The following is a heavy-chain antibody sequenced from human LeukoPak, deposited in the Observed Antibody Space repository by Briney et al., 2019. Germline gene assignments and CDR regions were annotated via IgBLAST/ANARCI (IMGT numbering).Heavy chain of an antibody. V-gene: IGHV1-2*02. J-gene: IGHJ4*02. CDR3: ATGFIVVVPAEQDY. CDR2: INPNSGGT. CDR1: GYTFTGYY. D-gene: IGHD2-2*01. Sequence: GASVKVSCKASGYTFTGYYMHWVRQAPGQGLEWMGWINPNSGGTNYAQKFQGRVTMTRDTSISTAYMEPSRLRSDDTAVYYCATGFIVVVPAEQDYWGQGTLVTVSS.